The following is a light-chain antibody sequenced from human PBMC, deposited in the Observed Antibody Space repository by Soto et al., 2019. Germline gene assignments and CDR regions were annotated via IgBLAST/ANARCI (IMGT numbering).Light chain of an antibody. J-gene: IGKJ5*01. CDR1: QSLLHITGETF. Sequence: AMTQTPLSLSVAPGQPASISCKSSQSLLHITGETFLFWYLQKPGQSPQLLIYEVSTRVSGVPDRFSGSGSGTDVTLEISRVETDDVGIYYCMQSTQRPPTFGQGTRLEIK. CDR3: MQSTQRPPT. CDR2: EVS. V-gene: IGKV2D-29*02.